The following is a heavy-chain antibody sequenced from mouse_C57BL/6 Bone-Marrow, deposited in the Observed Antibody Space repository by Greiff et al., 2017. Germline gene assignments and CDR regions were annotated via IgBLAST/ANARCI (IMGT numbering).Heavy chain of an antibody. Sequence: EVKVVESGGGLVQPGGSLKLSCAASGFTFSDYYMYWVRQTPEKRLEWVAYISNGGGSTYYPDTVKGRFTISRDNAKNTLYLQMSRLKSEDTAMYYCARHSRNYYAMDYWGQGTSVTVSS. V-gene: IGHV5-12*01. D-gene: IGHD1-1*01. CDR3: ARHSRNYYAMDY. CDR2: ISNGGGST. J-gene: IGHJ4*01. CDR1: GFTFSDYY.